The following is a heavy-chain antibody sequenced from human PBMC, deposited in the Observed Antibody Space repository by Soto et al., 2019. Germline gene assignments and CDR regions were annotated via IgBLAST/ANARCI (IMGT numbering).Heavy chain of an antibody. CDR1: GGSVTNSSYY. J-gene: IGHJ4*02. CDR3: ASSYDYVWGSYRYTGFYFDY. CDR2: VYYRGRS. D-gene: IGHD3-16*02. V-gene: IGHV4-39*01. Sequence: ETLSLTCSVSGGSVTNSSYYWGWIRQSPGKGLEWIGSVYYRGRSYSKSSVKSRVTISVDTSKDQFSLKLSSVTAADTAVYYCASSYDYVWGSYRYTGFYFDYWGQGTLVTVSS.